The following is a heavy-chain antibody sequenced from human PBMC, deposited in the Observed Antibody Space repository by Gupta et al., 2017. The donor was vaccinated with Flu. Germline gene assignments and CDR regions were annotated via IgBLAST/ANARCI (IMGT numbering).Heavy chain of an antibody. J-gene: IGHJ4*02. CDR1: SC. V-gene: IGHV3-74*03. CDR2: INPDGSST. D-gene: IGHD4-17*01. CDR3: ATVTSGC. Sequence: SCLQWVRQAPGKGLVWVSRINPDGSSTTYAESVKGRFTISRDNAKNTLYLQMNSLGDDDTAVYYCATVTSGCWGQGTLVTDSS.